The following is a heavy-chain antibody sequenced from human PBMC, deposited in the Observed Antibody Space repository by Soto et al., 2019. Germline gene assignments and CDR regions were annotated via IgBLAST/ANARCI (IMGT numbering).Heavy chain of an antibody. CDR2: IYYIGGT. J-gene: IGHJ4*02. D-gene: IGHD4-17*01. V-gene: IGHV4-59*08. CDR3: ARRRSYGDSDY. CDR1: GDSISSYY. Sequence: QVQLQESGPGLVKPSETLSLTCTVSGDSISSYYWSWIRQPPGKGLEWIGYIYYIGGTNYNPSLKSRVTISVDTSTTQFSLKLSSVTAADTAVYYCARRRSYGDSDYWGQGTLVTVSS.